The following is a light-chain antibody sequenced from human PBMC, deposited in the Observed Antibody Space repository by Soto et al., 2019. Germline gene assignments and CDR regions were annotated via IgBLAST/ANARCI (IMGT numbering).Light chain of an antibody. Sequence: IVIAQSPTKLSVSPGERATLPCRASQSVSSNLAWYQQKPGQAPRLLIYGASTRATGIPARFSGSGSGTEFTLTISSLQSEDFAVYYCQQYNNWPPITFGQGTRLEIK. J-gene: IGKJ5*01. CDR3: QQYNNWPPIT. V-gene: IGKV3-15*01. CDR1: QSVSSN. CDR2: GAS.